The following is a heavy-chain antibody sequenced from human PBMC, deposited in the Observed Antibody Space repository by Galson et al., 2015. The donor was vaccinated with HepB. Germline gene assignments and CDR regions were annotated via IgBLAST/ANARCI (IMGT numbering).Heavy chain of an antibody. CDR3: AGAESTWFIDENWFDP. CDR1: GFSFSSYW. D-gene: IGHD6-13*01. J-gene: IGHJ5*02. V-gene: IGHV3-7*01. CDR2: IKEDGTEK. Sequence: SLRLSCAASGFSFSSYWMTWVRQAPGKGLEWVASIKEDGTEKYYVESVKGRFTISRDNAKNSLYLQMNSLRAEDTAVYFCAGAESTWFIDENWFDPWGQGTLVTVSS.